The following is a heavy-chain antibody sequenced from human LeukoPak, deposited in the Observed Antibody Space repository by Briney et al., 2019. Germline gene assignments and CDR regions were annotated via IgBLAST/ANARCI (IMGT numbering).Heavy chain of an antibody. J-gene: IGHJ5*02. CDR1: GFTFSSYA. D-gene: IGHD3-10*01. CDR3: APYSRQGVIPHYNVDWFDP. CDR2: ISGSGGST. Sequence: HPGGSLRLSCAASGFTFSSYAMSWVRQAPGKGLEWVSAISGSGGSTYYADSVKARFTISRDNSKNTLYLQMNSLRAEDTAVYYCAPYSRQGVIPHYNVDWFDPWGQGTLVTVSS. V-gene: IGHV3-23*01.